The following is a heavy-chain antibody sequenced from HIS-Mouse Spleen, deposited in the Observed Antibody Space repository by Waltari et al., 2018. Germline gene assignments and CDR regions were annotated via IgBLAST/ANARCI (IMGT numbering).Heavy chain of an antibody. CDR2: IYHSGSP. CDR1: GYSISSGYY. CDR3: ARVIAAAGTFQH. V-gene: IGHV4-38-2*02. J-gene: IGHJ1*01. D-gene: IGHD6-13*01. Sequence: QVQLQESGPGLVKPSETLSLTCTVSGYSISSGYYWGWIRQPPGKGLEWIGSIYHSGSPYYNPSLKSRVTISVDTSKNQFSLKLSSVTAADTAVYYCARVIAAAGTFQHWGQGTLVTVSS.